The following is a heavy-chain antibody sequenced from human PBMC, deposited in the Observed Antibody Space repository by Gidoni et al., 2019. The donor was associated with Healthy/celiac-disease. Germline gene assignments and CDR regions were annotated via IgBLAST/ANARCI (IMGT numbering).Heavy chain of an antibody. Sequence: EVQLLESGGGLLQPGGSLRLSCAASGFTFSSYAMSWVRQAPGKGLGWVSAISGSGGSTYYADSVKGRFTISRDNSKNTLYLQMNSLRAEDTAVYYCAKDLLERPDLGPFDYWGQGTLVTVSS. CDR3: AKDLLERPDLGPFDY. V-gene: IGHV3-23*01. CDR1: GFTFSSYA. J-gene: IGHJ4*02. CDR2: ISGSGGST. D-gene: IGHD1-1*01.